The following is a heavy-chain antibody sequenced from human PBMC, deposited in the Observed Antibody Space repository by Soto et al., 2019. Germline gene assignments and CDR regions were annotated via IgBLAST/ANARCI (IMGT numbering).Heavy chain of an antibody. CDR2: INHSGST. CDR1: GGSFSGYH. V-gene: IGHV4-34*01. D-gene: IGHD3-3*01. J-gene: IGHJ6*02. Sequence: SETLSLTCAVYGGSFSGYHWSWIRQPPGKGLEWIGEINHSGSTNYNPSLKSRVTISVDTSKNQFSLKLSSVTAADTAVYYCARVPMWYDFWRRYYYYGMDVWGQGTTVTVSS. CDR3: ARVPMWYDFWRRYYYYGMDV.